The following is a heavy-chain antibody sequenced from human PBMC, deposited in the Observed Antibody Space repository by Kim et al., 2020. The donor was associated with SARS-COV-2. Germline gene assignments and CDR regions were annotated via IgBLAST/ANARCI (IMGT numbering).Heavy chain of an antibody. CDR1: GFTFSSYS. Sequence: GGSLRLSCAASGFTFSSYSMNWVRQAPGKGLEWVSSISSSSSYIYYADSVKGRFTNSRDNAKNSLYLQMNSLRAEDTAVYYCARDLEVYSSSPRAFDIWGQETXXTVSS. CDR2: ISSSSSYI. V-gene: IGHV3-21*01. J-gene: IGHJ3*02. CDR3: ARDLEVYSSSPRAFDI. D-gene: IGHD6-6*01.